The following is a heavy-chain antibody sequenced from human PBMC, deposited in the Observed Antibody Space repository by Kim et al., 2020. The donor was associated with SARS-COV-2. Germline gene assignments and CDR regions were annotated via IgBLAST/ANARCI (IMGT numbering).Heavy chain of an antibody. CDR2: IKKKSDGATT. J-gene: IGHJ4*02. CDR1: GFTFTNAW. CDR3: VTEGIEAPDPGIDY. Sequence: GGSLRLSCAASGFTFTNAWMSWVRQAPGKGLEWVGRIKKKSDGATTDYATPVKGSFSISRDDSTNILYLQMNSLSTEDTGVYYCVTEGIEAPDPGIDYWGQGTLVTVSS. V-gene: IGHV3-15*01.